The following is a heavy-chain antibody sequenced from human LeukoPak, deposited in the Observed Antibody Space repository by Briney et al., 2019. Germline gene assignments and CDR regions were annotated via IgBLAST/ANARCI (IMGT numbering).Heavy chain of an antibody. Sequence: SETLSLTCAVYGGSFSGYYWSWIRQPPGKGLEWIGEINHSGSTNYNPFLKSRVTISVDTSKNQFSLKLSSVTAADTAVYYCASHGDYYDSSGYLYYFDYWGQGTLVTVSS. CDR3: ASHGDYYDSSGYLYYFDY. J-gene: IGHJ4*02. D-gene: IGHD3-22*01. CDR2: INHSGST. CDR1: GGSFSGYY. V-gene: IGHV4-34*01.